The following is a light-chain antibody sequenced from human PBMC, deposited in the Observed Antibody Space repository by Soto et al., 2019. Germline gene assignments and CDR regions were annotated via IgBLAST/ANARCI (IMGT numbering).Light chain of an antibody. CDR2: GNN. CDR3: TTWNDDVNVVNVV. CDR1: SSNIGAGYD. J-gene: IGLJ2*01. V-gene: IGLV1-40*01. Sequence: QSVLTQPPSVSGAPGQGVTISCTGSSSNIGAGYDVHWYQQLPGAAPKLLIFGNNQRPSGVPDRFSGSKSGTSASLAISGLQSEDEADYYCTTWNDDVNVVNVVFGGGTKVTVL.